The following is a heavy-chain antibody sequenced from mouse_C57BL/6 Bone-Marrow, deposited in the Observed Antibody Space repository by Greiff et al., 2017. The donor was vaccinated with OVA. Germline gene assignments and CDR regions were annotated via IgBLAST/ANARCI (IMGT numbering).Heavy chain of an antibody. Sequence: QVQLQQSGPGLVQPSQSLSITCTVSGFSLTSYGVHWVRQSPGKGLEWLGVIWSGGSTDYNAAFISRLSISKDNSKSQVFFKMNSLQADDTAIYYCARRGDVTWFADWGQVTLVTVAA. D-gene: IGHD2-13*01. CDR1: GFSLTSYG. J-gene: IGHJ3*01. CDR2: IWSGGST. CDR3: ARRGDVTWFAD. V-gene: IGHV2-2*01.